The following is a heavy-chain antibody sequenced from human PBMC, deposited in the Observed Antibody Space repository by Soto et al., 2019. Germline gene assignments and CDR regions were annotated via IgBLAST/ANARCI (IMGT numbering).Heavy chain of an antibody. D-gene: IGHD4-17*01. CDR2: IYYSGST. CDR3: ARAYGDYEYYYYGMDV. V-gene: IGHV4-59*01. Sequence: SETLSLTCTVSGGSISSYYWSWIRQPPGKGLEWIGYIYYSGSTNYNPSLKSRVTISVDTSKNQFSLKLSSVTAADTAVYYCARAYGDYEYYYYGMDVWGQGTTVTVSS. J-gene: IGHJ6*02. CDR1: GGSISSYY.